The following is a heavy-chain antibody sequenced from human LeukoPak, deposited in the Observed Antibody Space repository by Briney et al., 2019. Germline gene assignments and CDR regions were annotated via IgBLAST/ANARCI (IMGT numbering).Heavy chain of an antibody. CDR1: GGSFSGYY. J-gene: IGHJ4*02. CDR2: INHSGST. D-gene: IGHD4-17*01. Sequence: SETLSLTCAVYGGSFSGYYWSWIRQPPGKGLEWIGEINHSGSTNYNPSLKSRVTISVDTSKNLFSLKLSSVTAADTAVYYCARLRTTVTSFDYWGQGTLVTVSS. V-gene: IGHV4-34*01. CDR3: ARLRTTVTSFDY.